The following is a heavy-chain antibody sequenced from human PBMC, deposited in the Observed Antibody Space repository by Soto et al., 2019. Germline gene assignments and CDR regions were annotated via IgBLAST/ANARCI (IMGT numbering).Heavy chain of an antibody. V-gene: IGHV1-2*04. J-gene: IGHJ6*02. D-gene: IGHD2-2*01. CDR2: INPNSGGT. CDR1: GYTFTGYY. Sequence: ASVKVSCKASGYTFTGYYMHWVRQAPGQGLEWMGWINPNSGGTNYAQKFQGWVTMTRDTSISTAYMELSRLRSDDTAVYYCERAADRYYYYGLAVWGQGTTVTVSS. CDR3: ERAADRYYYYGLAV.